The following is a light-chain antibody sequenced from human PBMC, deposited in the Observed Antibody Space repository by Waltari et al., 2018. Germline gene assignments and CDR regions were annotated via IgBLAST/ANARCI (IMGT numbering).Light chain of an antibody. CDR2: GAT. CDR3: QQSYTTPLI. J-gene: IGKJ4*01. Sequence: DIQMTQPPSSLSASVVDRVTITCRASQSIRKYLNWYQQKPGTAPRLLIYGATTLQSGVPSRLSGSGSGTDFTLTINSLQPEDFATYYCQQSYTTPLIFGGGTKVETK. V-gene: IGKV1-39*01. CDR1: QSIRKY.